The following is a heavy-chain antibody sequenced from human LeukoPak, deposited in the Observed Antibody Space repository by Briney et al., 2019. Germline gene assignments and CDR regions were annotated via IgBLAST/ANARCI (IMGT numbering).Heavy chain of an antibody. V-gene: IGHV3-48*01. CDR3: ARDRVRGLRTGAFDI. Sequence: GGSLRLSCAVFEFTFSSYYMNWVRQAPGKGLEWIAYISGSSNTMYYADSVKGRFFISRDNARNSLYLQINGLTVEDTAVYYCARDRVRGLRTGAFDIWGQGTVVTVSS. J-gene: IGHJ3*02. D-gene: IGHD3-10*01. CDR1: EFTFSSYY. CDR2: ISGSSNTM.